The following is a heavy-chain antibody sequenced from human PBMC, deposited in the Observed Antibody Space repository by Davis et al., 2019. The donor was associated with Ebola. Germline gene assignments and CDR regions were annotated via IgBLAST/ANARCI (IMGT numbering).Heavy chain of an antibody. CDR1: GGSFSGYY. V-gene: IGHV4-34*01. CDR2: INPSGST. CDR3: ARDMGAVLMVYVTFDH. D-gene: IGHD2-8*01. J-gene: IGHJ4*02. Sequence: SETLSLTCAVYGGSFSGYYWSWIRQPPGKGLEWIGEINPSGSTNYNPSLKSRVTISVDTSKNQSSLKLSSVTAADTAVYYCARDMGAVLMVYVTFDHWGQGTLVTVSS.